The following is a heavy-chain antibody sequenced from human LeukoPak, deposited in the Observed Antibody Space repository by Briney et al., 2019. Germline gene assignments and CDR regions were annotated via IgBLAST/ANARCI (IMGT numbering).Heavy chain of an antibody. CDR2: IWYDGSNK. Sequence: GGSLGLSCAASGFTFRSYGMHWVRQAPGKGLEWVAVIWYDGSNKYYADSVKGRFTVSRDNSKNTLYLQMNSLRAEDTAVYYCATAVASSSGWYADYWGQGTLVTVSS. CDR1: GFTFRSYG. V-gene: IGHV3-33*01. D-gene: IGHD6-19*01. CDR3: ATAVASSSGWYADY. J-gene: IGHJ4*02.